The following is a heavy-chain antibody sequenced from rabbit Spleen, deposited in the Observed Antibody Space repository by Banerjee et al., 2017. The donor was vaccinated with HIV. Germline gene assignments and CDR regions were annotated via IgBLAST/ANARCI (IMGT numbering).Heavy chain of an antibody. CDR1: GVSLNDKDV. CDR2: INIATGKS. J-gene: IGHJ4*01. CDR3: TRGAVSYYFADNL. D-gene: IGHD8-1*01. V-gene: IGHV1S45*01. Sequence: EQLEESGGGLVKPEGSLTLTCKASGVSLNDKDVMCWVRQAPGKGLEWIACINIATGKSVYASWAKGRFTMSRTSSTTVTLQMTGLTAADTATYFCTRGAVSYYFADNLWGQGTLVTVS.